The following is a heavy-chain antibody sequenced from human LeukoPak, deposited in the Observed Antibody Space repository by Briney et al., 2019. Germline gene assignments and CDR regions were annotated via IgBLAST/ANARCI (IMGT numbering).Heavy chain of an antibody. CDR1: GFTFSSYG. CDR3: AKDWSGNYNWSDP. CDR2: IYPDGNNK. V-gene: IGHV3-30*02. Sequence: GGSLRLSCAASGFTFSSYGMHWVRQAPGKGLEWVACIYPDGNNKDYADSVKGRFIISRDNSKNILFLQMNSLRAADTAVYYCAKDWSGNYNWSDPWGQGTLVTVSS. J-gene: IGHJ5*02. D-gene: IGHD3-3*01.